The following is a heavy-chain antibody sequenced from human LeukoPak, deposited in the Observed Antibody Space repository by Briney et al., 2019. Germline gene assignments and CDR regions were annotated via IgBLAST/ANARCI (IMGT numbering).Heavy chain of an antibody. CDR1: GDSVPSV. J-gene: IGHJ4*02. V-gene: IGHV6-1*01. CDR2: TYYKSKWSN. D-gene: IGHD3-10*01. Sequence: SQTLSLTCAISGDSVPSVWNWIRQSPSRGLEWLGRTYYKSKWSNDYAVSVKSRITINPDTSKNQLSLQLKSVTPEDTAVYYCARGNYGFDYWGQGTLVTVSS. CDR3: ARGNYGFDY.